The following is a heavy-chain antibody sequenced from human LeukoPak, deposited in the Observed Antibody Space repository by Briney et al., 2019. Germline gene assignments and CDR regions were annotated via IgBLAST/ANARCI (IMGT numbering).Heavy chain of an antibody. D-gene: IGHD2-15*01. CDR1: GGTFSSYA. Sequence: SVKVSCKASGGTFSSYAISWVRQAPGQGLEWMGGIIPIFGTANYAQKFQGRVTITTDESTSTAYMELSSLRSEDTAVYYCARGIYCSGGSCYSADYWGQGTLVTVSS. CDR2: IIPIFGTA. CDR3: ARGIYCSGGSCYSADY. V-gene: IGHV1-69*05. J-gene: IGHJ4*02.